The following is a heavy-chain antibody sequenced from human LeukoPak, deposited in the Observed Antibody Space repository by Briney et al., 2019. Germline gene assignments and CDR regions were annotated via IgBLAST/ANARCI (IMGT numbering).Heavy chain of an antibody. J-gene: IGHJ6*02. V-gene: IGHV1-18*01. CDR2: VSAYNGST. D-gene: IGHD3-10*01. Sequence: ASVKVSCKASGYTFTSYGISWVRQAPGQGLEWMGWVSAYNGSTNYAQKLQGRVTMTTDTSTSTAYVELRSLRSDDTAVYYCARFGELFPGHYYYYGMDVWGQGTTVTVSS. CDR1: GYTFTSYG. CDR3: ARFGELFPGHYYYYGMDV.